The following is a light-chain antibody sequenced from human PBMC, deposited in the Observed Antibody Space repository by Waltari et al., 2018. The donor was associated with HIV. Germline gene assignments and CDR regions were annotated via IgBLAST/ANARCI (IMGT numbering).Light chain of an antibody. CDR2: AAS. V-gene: IGKV1-39*01. CDR3: QQSYSLPLT. Sequence: DIQMTQSPSSLAASVGDRVSMTCRASQIITIHLSWYQQRPGEPPKLLIYAASSLQSGVPSRFSGSGTGTDYTLTISSLQPEDFATYYCQQSYSLPLTFGPGTKVYIK. J-gene: IGKJ3*01. CDR1: QIITIH.